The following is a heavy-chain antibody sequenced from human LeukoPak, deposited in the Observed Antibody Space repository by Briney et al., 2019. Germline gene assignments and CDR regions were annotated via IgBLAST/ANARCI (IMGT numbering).Heavy chain of an antibody. J-gene: IGHJ5*02. V-gene: IGHV1-46*01. CDR1: GYTFTGYY. D-gene: IGHD3-10*01. CDR2: INPSGGST. Sequence: GASVKVSCKASGYTFTGYYMHWVRQAPGQGLEWMGIINPSGGSTSYAQKFQGRVTMTRDTSTSTVYMELSSLRSEDTAVYYCARGRPLLWFGESPETRNWFDPWGQGTLVTVSS. CDR3: ARGRPLLWFGESPETRNWFDP.